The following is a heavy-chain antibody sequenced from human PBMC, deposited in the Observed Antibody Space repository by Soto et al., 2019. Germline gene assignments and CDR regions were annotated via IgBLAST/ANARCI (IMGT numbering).Heavy chain of an antibody. J-gene: IGHJ6*03. D-gene: IGHD2-2*01. Sequence: GGSLRLSCAASGFTFSSYAMSWVRQAPGKGLEWVSSISSSSSYIYYADSVKGRFTISRDNAKNSLYLQMNSLRAEDTAVYYCARDVMGYCSSTSCDYYYMDVWGKGTTVTVSS. CDR3: ARDVMGYCSSTSCDYYYMDV. CDR1: GFTFSSYA. CDR2: ISSSSSYI. V-gene: IGHV3-21*01.